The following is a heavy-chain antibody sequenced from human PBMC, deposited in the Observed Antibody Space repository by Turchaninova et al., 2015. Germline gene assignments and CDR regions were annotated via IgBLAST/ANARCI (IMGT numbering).Heavy chain of an antibody. CDR1: GFTFSSYA. V-gene: IGHV3-64*02. J-gene: IGHJ4*02. CDR3: ARVLVGGALDY. Sequence: EVQLVESGEGLVQPGGSLRLSCAASGFTFSSYAMHWVRQAPGKGLEYVSAISSNGGSTYYADSVKGRFTIARDNSKNTLYLQMGSLRAEDMAVYYCARVLVGGALDYWGQGTLVTVSS. D-gene: IGHD2-15*01. CDR2: ISSNGGST.